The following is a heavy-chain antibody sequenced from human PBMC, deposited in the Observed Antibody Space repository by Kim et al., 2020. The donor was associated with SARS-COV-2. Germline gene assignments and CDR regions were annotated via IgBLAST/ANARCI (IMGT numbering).Heavy chain of an antibody. CDR3: ASDVWGKPVDGTEVA. V-gene: IGHV4-61*01. J-gene: IGHJ5*01. D-gene: IGHD6-19*01. CDR2: IYYSGSA. Sequence: SETLSLTCTVSGGSVSNDNYYWSWIRQPPGKGLEWIGYIYYSGSASYNPSLKSRVTISVDTSRNQFSLKLTSVTAADTADYYCASDVWGKPVDGTEVAWG. CDR1: GGSVSNDNYY.